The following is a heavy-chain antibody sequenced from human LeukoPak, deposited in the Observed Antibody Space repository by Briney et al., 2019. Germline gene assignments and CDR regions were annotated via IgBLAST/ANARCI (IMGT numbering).Heavy chain of an antibody. D-gene: IGHD6-13*01. CDR3: ARCKGIAAAGTLNG. CDR2: ISSGGSTI. Sequence: GGSLRLSCAASGFTFSDYYMSWIRQAPGKGLEWVSYISSGGSTIYYADSVKGRFTISRDNAKNSPYLQMNSLRAEATSVYYCARCKGIAAAGTLNGWGQGTLVTVSS. CDR1: GFTFSDYY. V-gene: IGHV3-11*01. J-gene: IGHJ4*02.